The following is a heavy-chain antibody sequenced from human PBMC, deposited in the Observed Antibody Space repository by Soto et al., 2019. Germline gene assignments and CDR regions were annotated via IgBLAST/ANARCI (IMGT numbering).Heavy chain of an antibody. CDR2: IYYSGST. Sequence: SETLSLTCTVSGGSISSYYWSWIRQPPGKGLEWIGYIYYSGSTNYNPSLKSRVTISVDTSKNQFSLKLSSVTAADTAVYYCARQRIGTDTAMVTRWFDPWGQGTLVTVSS. CDR1: GGSISSYY. V-gene: IGHV4-59*08. J-gene: IGHJ5*02. D-gene: IGHD5-18*01. CDR3: ARQRIGTDTAMVTRWFDP.